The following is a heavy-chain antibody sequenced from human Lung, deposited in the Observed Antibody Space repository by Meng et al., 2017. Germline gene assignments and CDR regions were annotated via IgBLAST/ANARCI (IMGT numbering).Heavy chain of an antibody. D-gene: IGHD4-11*01. J-gene: IGHJ4*02. V-gene: IGHV4-34*01. Sequence: QVRLQQGGAGLWKPSATLSLTCVVSGGSFSDYYWSCIRQPPGKGLEWIGEINHSGSTNYNPSLESRAAISVDTSQNNLSLKLSSVTAADSAVYYCARGPTTMAHDFDYWGQGTLVTVSS. CDR3: ARGPTTMAHDFDY. CDR1: GGSFSDYY. CDR2: INHSGST.